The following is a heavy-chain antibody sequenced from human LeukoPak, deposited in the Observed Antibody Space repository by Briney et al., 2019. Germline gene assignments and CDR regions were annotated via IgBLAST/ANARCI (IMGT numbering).Heavy chain of an antibody. CDR3: ARDEEMATITGYGMDV. CDR1: GLTFTSYA. D-gene: IGHD5-12*01. J-gene: IGHJ6*02. CDR2: LTGDGNT. Sequence: GGSLRLSCAASGLTFTSYAMSWVRQAPGKGLEWVSVLTGDGNTYYADSVKGRFTISRDNSKNTLYLQMNSLRAEDTAVYYCARDEEMATITGYGMDVWGQGTTVTVSS. V-gene: IGHV3-23*01.